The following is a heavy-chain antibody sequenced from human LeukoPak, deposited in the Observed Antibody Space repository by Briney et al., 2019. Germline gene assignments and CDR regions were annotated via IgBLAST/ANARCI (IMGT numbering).Heavy chain of an antibody. CDR1: GFTFSTYD. V-gene: IGHV3-30-3*01. CDR2: ISYDGSNK. D-gene: IGHD2-15*01. Sequence: GGSLRLSCAASGFTFSTYDIHWVRQAPGKGLEWVAVISYDGSNKYYADSVKGRFSISRDNSKYTLYLQMNSLRAEDTAVYYCAGSSWALPAYWGQGTLVTVSS. CDR3: AGSSWALPAY. J-gene: IGHJ4*02.